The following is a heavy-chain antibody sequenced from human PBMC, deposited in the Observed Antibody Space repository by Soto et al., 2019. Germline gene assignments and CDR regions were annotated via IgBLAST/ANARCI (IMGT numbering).Heavy chain of an antibody. V-gene: IGHV4-34*01. J-gene: IGHJ4*02. CDR3: AISKRWLNN. Sequence: SETLSLTCAVYGGSFSGYYWSWIRQPPGKGLEWIGEINHSGSTNYNPSLKSRVTISVDTSKNQFSLKLSSVTAADTAVYYCAISKRWLNNGGRETRVTVSS. CDR1: GGSFSGYY. CDR2: INHSGST. D-gene: IGHD6-19*01.